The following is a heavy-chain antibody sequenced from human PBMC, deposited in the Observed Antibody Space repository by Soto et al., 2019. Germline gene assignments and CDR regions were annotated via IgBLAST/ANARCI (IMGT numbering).Heavy chain of an antibody. CDR2: ISYDGSNK. CDR3: AKGIAARPYLIDY. J-gene: IGHJ4*02. Sequence: QVQLVESGGGVVQPGRSLRLSCAASGFTFSSYGMHWVRQAPGKGLERVAVISYDGSNKYYADSVKGRFTISRDNSKNTLYLQMNSLRAEDTAVYYCAKGIAARPYLIDYWGQGTLGTVSS. D-gene: IGHD6-6*01. V-gene: IGHV3-30*18. CDR1: GFTFSSYG.